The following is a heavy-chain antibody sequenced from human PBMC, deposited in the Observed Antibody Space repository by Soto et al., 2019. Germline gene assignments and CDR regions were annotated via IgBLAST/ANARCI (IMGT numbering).Heavy chain of an antibody. CDR2: IDWDDDK. D-gene: IGHD3-22*01. V-gene: IGHV2-70*01. Sequence: SGPTLVNPTQTLTLTCTFSGFSLSTSGMCVSWIRQPPGKALEWLALIDWDDDKYYSTSLKTRLTISKDTSKNQVVLTMTNMDPVDTATYYCARISGSTYDSSGYPRPGYFDYWGQGTLVTVSS. J-gene: IGHJ4*02. CDR3: ARISGSTYDSSGYPRPGYFDY. CDR1: GFSLSTSGMC.